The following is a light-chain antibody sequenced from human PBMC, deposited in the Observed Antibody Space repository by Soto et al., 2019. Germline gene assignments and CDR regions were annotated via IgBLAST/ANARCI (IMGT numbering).Light chain of an antibody. CDR2: DAS. V-gene: IGKV1-33*01. CDR1: QDISNY. CDR3: QQYYNLHLT. J-gene: IGKJ4*01. Sequence: DIQMTQSPSSLSASVGDRVTITCQASQDISNYLNWYQQKPGKAPKLLIYDASNLETGVPSRFSGSGSGTDFTFTISSLQPEDIATYYCQQYYNLHLTFGGGTTGDIK.